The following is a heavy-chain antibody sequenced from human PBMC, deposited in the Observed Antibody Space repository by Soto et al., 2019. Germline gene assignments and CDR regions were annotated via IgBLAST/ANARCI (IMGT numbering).Heavy chain of an antibody. CDR3: ARDWYFDL. CDR1: AFTFSSYG. V-gene: IGHV3-33*01. CDR2: IWYDASNK. J-gene: IGHJ2*01. Sequence: QVQLVESGGGVVQPGRSLRLSCAASAFTFSSYGMHWVRQAPGKGLEWVALIWYDASNKYYADSVKGRFTISRDNSKNTFYLEMNSLRAEDTAVYYCARDWYFDLWGRGTLVTVSS.